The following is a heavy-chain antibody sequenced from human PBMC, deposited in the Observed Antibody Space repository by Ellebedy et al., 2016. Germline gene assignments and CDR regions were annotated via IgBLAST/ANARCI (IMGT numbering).Heavy chain of an antibody. Sequence: GESLKISXAASGFTFSSYSMHWVRQAPGKGPECLAVVSGDGSKRYYRDSVRGRSTISRDNSKNTLYLQMDSLTAEDTAVYYCVRDVGGNSQIDYWGQGTLVTVSS. CDR2: VSGDGSKR. CDR3: VRDVGGNSQIDY. CDR1: GFTFSSYS. J-gene: IGHJ4*01. V-gene: IGHV3-30-3*01. D-gene: IGHD4-23*01.